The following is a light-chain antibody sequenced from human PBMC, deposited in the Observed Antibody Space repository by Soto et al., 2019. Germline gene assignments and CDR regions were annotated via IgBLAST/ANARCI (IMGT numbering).Light chain of an antibody. CDR2: EGS. CDR1: SSDVGSYNL. J-gene: IGLJ3*02. Sequence: QSVLTQPASVSGSPGQSITISCTGTSSDVGSYNLVSWYQQHPGKAPKVIMYEGSKRPSGVSNRFSGSKSGNTASLTISGLQAEDEADYYCCSYAGSRAWVFGGGTQLTVL. V-gene: IGLV2-23*01. CDR3: CSYAGSRAWV.